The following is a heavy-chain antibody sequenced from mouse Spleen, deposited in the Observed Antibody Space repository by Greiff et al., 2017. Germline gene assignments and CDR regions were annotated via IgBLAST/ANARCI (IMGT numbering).Heavy chain of an antibody. D-gene: IGHD2-14*01. J-gene: IGHJ4*01. Sequence: EVQLQQSGPELVKPGASVKIPCKASGYTFTDYNMDWVKQSHGKSLEWIGDINPNNGGTIYNQKFKGKATLTVDKSSSTAYMELRSLTSEDTAVYYCARSAYYRYDGGAMDYWGQGTSVTVSS. V-gene: IGHV1-18*01. CDR2: INPNNGGT. CDR1: GYTFTDYN. CDR3: ARSAYYRYDGGAMDY.